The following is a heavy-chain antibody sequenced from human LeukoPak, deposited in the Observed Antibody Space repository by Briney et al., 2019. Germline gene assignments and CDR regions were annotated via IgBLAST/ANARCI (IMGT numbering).Heavy chain of an antibody. Sequence: GGSLRLSCAASGFTFSSYGMHWVRQAPGKGLEWVSYISSSGSTIYYADSVKGRFTISRDNAKNSLYLQMNSLRAEDTALYYCARTTTSARCSGGSCYSYAFDIWGQGTMVTVSS. J-gene: IGHJ3*02. CDR2: ISSSGSTI. V-gene: IGHV3-48*04. CDR3: ARTTTSARCSGGSCYSYAFDI. D-gene: IGHD2-15*01. CDR1: GFTFSSYG.